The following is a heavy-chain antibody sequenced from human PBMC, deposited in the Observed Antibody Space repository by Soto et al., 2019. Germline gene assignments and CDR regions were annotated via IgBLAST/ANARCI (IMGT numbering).Heavy chain of an antibody. CDR2: ISSNGGST. D-gene: IGHD6-19*01. CDR1: GFTFSSYA. J-gene: IGHJ4*02. Sequence: QSGGSLRLSCSASGFTFSSYAMHWVRQAPGKGLEYVSAISSNGGSTYYADSVKGRFTISRDNSKNTLYLQMSSLRAEDTAVYYCVKGSWRENGSGWYGTHDYWGQGTLVTVSS. CDR3: VKGSWRENGSGWYGTHDY. V-gene: IGHV3-64D*06.